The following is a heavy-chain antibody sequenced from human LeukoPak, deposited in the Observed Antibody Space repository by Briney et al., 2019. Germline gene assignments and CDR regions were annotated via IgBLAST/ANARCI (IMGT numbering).Heavy chain of an antibody. D-gene: IGHD1-20*01. CDR1: GGSISSYY. J-gene: IGHJ6*03. CDR3: ARDRITGATRDNYYYYMDV. V-gene: IGHV4-59*12. Sequence: PSETLSLTCTVSGGSISSYYWSWIRQPPGKGLEWIGYIYYSGSTNYNPSLKSRVTISVDTSKNQFSLRLSSVTAADAAVYYCARDRITGATRDNYYYYMDVWGKGTMVTVSS. CDR2: IYYSGST.